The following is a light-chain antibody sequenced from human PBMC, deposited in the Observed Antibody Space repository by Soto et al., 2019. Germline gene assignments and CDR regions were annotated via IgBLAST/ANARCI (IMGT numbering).Light chain of an antibody. CDR3: QQYNSLWT. CDR1: QSISIW. Sequence: DIKMNQSPSTLSASVGDRVTITCRASQSISIWLAWYQQKPGKAPKILIYKASSLESGVPSRFSGSGSGTEFTLTISSLQPDDFATYYCQQYNSLWTFGQGTKVDIK. CDR2: KAS. V-gene: IGKV1-5*03. J-gene: IGKJ1*01.